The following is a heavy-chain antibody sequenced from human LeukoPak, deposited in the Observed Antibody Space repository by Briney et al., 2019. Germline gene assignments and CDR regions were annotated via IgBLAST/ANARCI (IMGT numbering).Heavy chain of an antibody. D-gene: IGHD2-8*01. V-gene: IGHV3-30*18. CDR3: AKDDIVLMVYANPYPGYFDY. J-gene: IGHJ4*02. CDR1: GFTFSSYG. CDR2: ISYDGSNK. Sequence: GGSLRLSCAASGFTFSSYGMHWVRQAPGKGLEWVAVISYDGSNKYYADSVKGRFTISRDNSKNTLYLQMNSLRAEDTAVYYCAKDDIVLMVYANPYPGYFDYWGQGTLVTVSS.